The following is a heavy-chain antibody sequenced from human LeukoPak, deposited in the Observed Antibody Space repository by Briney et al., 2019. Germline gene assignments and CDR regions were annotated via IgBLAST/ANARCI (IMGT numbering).Heavy chain of an antibody. V-gene: IGHV3-30*03. CDR2: ISYDGSNK. CDR1: GFTFSSYG. D-gene: IGHD6-19*01. Sequence: GGSLRLSCAASGFTFSSYGMHWVRQAPGKGLEWVAVISYDGSNKYYADSVKGRFTISRDDSKNTLYLQMNSLRAEDTAVYYCASRAIAVANARGQGTLVTVSS. J-gene: IGHJ4*02. CDR3: ASRAIAVANA.